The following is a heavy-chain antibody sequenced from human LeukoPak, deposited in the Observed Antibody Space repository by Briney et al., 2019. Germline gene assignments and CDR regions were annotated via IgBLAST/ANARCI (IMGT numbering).Heavy chain of an antibody. CDR2: INTSGGST. J-gene: IGHJ4*02. CDR3: AIMHPYYDGNGYWVQ. D-gene: IGHD3-22*01. Sequence: PGESLRLSCAASGFTFSSYAMSWVRQAPGKGLEWVSGINTSGGSTAYADSVKGRFTISRDNPRNTLYMQMNSLRAEGTALYYCAIMHPYYDGNGYWVQWGQGTLVTVSS. V-gene: IGHV3-23*01. CDR1: GFTFSSYA.